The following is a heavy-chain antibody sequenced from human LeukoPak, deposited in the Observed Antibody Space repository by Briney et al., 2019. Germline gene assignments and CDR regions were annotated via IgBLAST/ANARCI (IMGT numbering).Heavy chain of an antibody. J-gene: IGHJ4*02. CDR2: INWNGGST. Sequence: PGGSLRLSCAASGFTFSSYWMSWVRQAPGKGLEWVSGINWNGGSTGYADSVKGRFTISRDNAKNSLYLQMNSLRAEDTALYYCARARYYDSSGYYGYWGQGTLVTVSS. D-gene: IGHD3-22*01. V-gene: IGHV3-20*04. CDR1: GFTFSSYW. CDR3: ARARYYDSSGYYGY.